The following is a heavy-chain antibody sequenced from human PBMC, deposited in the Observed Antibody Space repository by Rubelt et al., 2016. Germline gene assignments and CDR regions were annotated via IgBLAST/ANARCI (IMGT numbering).Heavy chain of an antibody. CDR2: IKQDGSDK. Sequence: GSLRLSCAASGFTFSNYWMSWVRQAPGKGLEWVANIKQDGSDKYYVDSVKGRFTISRDNAKNSLYLQMNSLRVEDTAVYYCVRLYDFWSGQYYFDQWGQGTLVTVSS. J-gene: IGHJ4*02. V-gene: IGHV3-7*01. CDR3: VRLYDFWSGQYYFDQ. CDR1: GFTFSNYW. D-gene: IGHD3-3*01.